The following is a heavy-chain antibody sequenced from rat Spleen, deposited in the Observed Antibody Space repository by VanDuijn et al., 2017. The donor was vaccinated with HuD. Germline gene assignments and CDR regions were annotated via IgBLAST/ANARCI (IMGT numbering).Heavy chain of an antibody. CDR3: ARGNMDTTDYYHYFDY. V-gene: IGHV5-31*01. CDR2: ISSDGGRN. Sequence: EVQLVESGGGLVQPGGSLRLSCVASGLTFNNYWMTWIRQAPGKGLEWVATISSDGGRNFYRDSVKGRFTISRDNAKNTLYLQMDSLRSEDTATYYCARGNMDTTDYYHYFDYWGQGVMVTVSS. J-gene: IGHJ2*01. D-gene: IGHD1-6*01. CDR1: GLTFNNYW.